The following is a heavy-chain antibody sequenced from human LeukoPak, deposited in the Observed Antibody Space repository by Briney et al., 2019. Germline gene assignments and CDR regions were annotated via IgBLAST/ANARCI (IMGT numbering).Heavy chain of an antibody. CDR3: AKDPETYSSRWFDS. J-gene: IGHJ5*01. CDR2: LSDNGGSP. CDR1: GFTFSNYA. Sequence: GGSLRLSCAASGFTFSNYAMSWVRQAPGKGLEWASSLSDNGGSPYYADSVKGRFTISRDNSKNTLYLHMNSLRVEDTAVYYCAKDPETYSSRWFDSWGQGTLVIVSS. D-gene: IGHD2-21*01. V-gene: IGHV3-23*01.